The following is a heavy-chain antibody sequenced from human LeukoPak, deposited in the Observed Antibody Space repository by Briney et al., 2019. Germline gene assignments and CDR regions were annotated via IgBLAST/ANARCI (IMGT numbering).Heavy chain of an antibody. V-gene: IGHV3-15*01. D-gene: IGHD5-12*01. CDR3: YTVLVWGGYDAKETDK. CDR2: IKSKSDGWST. J-gene: IGHJ4*02. CDR1: GFTFSYAG. Sequence: GGSLRLSCVASGFTFSYAGMNWVRQAPGKGREWVGRIKSKSDGWSTDYTAPVKGRFTISSDDSENTLYLHMSSLGTEDTGVYYCYTVLVWGGYDAKETDKWGQGTLVTVSS.